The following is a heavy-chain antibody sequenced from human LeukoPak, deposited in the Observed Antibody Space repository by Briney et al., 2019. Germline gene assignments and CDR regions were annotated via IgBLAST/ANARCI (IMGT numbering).Heavy chain of an antibody. Sequence: GGSLRLSCAASGFTFSSYWMSWVRQAPGKGLEWVANIEQDGSEKYYVDSVKGRFTISRDNAKNSLYLQMNSLRAEDTAVYYCARGLVRPMYYMDVWGKGTTVTVSS. D-gene: IGHD6-19*01. CDR1: GFTFSSYW. V-gene: IGHV3-7*01. J-gene: IGHJ6*03. CDR3: ARGLVRPMYYMDV. CDR2: IEQDGSEK.